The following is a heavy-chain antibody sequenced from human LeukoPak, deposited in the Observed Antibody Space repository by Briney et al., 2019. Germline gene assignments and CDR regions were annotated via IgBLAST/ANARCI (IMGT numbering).Heavy chain of an antibody. CDR3: ARDTGHNYALDY. V-gene: IGHV3-53*01. CDR2: IYSGGST. D-gene: IGHD5-18*01. CDR1: GFTVSSNY. Sequence: GGSLRLSCAASGFTVSSNYMSWVRQTPGKGLEWVSVIYSGGSTYYADSVKGRFTISRDNAKNSLYLQMNSLRTEDMAVYYCARDTGHNYALDYWGQGTLVTVSS. J-gene: IGHJ4*02.